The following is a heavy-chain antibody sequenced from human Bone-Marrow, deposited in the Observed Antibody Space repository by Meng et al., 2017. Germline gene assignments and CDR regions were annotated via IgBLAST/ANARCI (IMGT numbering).Heavy chain of an antibody. CDR2: ISWNSGSI. V-gene: IGHV3-9*01. CDR3: AKDMNPRVVCTNGVCYTSFDY. CDR1: GFTFDDYA. J-gene: IGHJ4*02. D-gene: IGHD2-8*01. Sequence: GGSLRLSCAASGFTFDDYAMHWVRQAPGKGLERVSGISWNSGSIGYADSVKGRITISRDNAKNSLYLQMNSLRAEDTALYYCAKDMNPRVVCTNGVCYTSFDYWGQGTLVTVSS.